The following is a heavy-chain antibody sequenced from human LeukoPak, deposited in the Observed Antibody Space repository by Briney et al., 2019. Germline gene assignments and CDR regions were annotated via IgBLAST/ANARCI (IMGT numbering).Heavy chain of an antibody. CDR3: ARRVGRYFGERAYYYNYMDV. J-gene: IGHJ6*03. Sequence: SETLSLTCTVSGYSISSGYYWGWIRQPPGKGREWIGSIYHSGSTYYTPSLKSRVTISVDTSKQQFSLKLSAVTAADTAVYYCARRVGRYFGERAYYYNYMDVWGKGTTVTISS. D-gene: IGHD3-10*01. CDR1: GYSISSGYY. V-gene: IGHV4-38-2*02. CDR2: IYHSGST.